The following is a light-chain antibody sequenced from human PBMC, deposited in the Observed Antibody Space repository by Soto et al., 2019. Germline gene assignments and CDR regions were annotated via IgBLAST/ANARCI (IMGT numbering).Light chain of an antibody. CDR2: QDS. V-gene: IGLV3-1*01. CDR1: KLGDKY. J-gene: IGLJ2*01. Sequence: SYELTQPPSVSVSPGQTASITSSGDKLGDKYACWYQQKPGQSPVLVIYQDSKRPSGIPERFSGSNSGNTATLTISGTQAMVEADYYCQAWDSSTVVFGGGTKVTVL. CDR3: QAWDSSTVV.